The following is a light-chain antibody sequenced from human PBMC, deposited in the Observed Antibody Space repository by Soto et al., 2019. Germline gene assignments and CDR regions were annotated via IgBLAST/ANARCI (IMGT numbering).Light chain of an antibody. J-gene: IGKJ1*01. CDR3: QQYNNWPGP. CDR1: QSVSSN. CDR2: GAS. Sequence: EIVMTQSPATLSVSPGERATLSCRASQSVSSNLAWYQQKPGQAPRLLIYGASTRATGIPARFSGSGSGTEFTLTISSLQSEDFAVHYCQQYNNWPGPFGQGTKV. V-gene: IGKV3-15*01.